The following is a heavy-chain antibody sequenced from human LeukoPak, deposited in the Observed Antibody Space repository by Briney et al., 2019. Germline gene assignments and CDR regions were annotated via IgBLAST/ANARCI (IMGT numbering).Heavy chain of an antibody. CDR1: GYTFTNYG. CDR3: ARDSSGFPRDASDY. D-gene: IGHD3-22*01. J-gene: IGHJ4*02. CDR2: ISAYNGHT. Sequence: ASVKVSCKASGYTFTNYGINWVRQAPGQGLEWMGWISAYNGHTNYAQNLQGRVTMTTDTSTSTAYMELRSLRPDDTAVYFCARDSSGFPRDASDYWGQGTLVTVSS. V-gene: IGHV1-18*01.